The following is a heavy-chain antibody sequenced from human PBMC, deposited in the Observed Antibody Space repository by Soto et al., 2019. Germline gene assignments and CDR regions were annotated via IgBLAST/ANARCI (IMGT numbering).Heavy chain of an antibody. CDR1: VFSFSPYA. CDR3: ARGVRLHFDN. V-gene: IGHV3-23*01. CDR2: ISGSGNKT. J-gene: IGHJ4*02. Sequence: PGGSLRLSCAASVFSFSPYAMSWFRQAPGKGLEWVSSISGSGNKTYYADSVKGRFTISRDNSKDTLFLQMNGLSAEDTALYYCARGVRLHFDNWGQGTLVTVSS.